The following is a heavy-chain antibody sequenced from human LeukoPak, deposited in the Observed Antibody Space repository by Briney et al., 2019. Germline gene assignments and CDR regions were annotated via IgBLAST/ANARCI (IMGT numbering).Heavy chain of an antibody. CDR2: INHSGST. V-gene: IGHV4-34*01. CDR1: GGSFSGYY. Sequence: SGTLSLTCAVYGGSFSGYYWSWIRQPPGKGLEWIGEINHSGSTNYNPSLKSRVTISVDTSKNQFSLKLSSVTAAATAVYSCGRAIVAGGDYGSYFHYWGQGTLVTVSS. CDR3: GRAIVAGGDYGSYFHY. J-gene: IGHJ4*02. D-gene: IGHD4-17*01.